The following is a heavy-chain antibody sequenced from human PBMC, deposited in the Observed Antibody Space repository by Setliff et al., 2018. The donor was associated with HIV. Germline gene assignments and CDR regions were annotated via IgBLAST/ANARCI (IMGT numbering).Heavy chain of an antibody. CDR1: GGSIRSSSYQ. D-gene: IGHD3-9*01. V-gene: IGHV4-39*01. CDR3: ARKGAGYNTYYFDY. J-gene: IGHJ4*02. CDR2: IYYNGRT. Sequence: PSETLSLTCTVSGGSIRSSSYQWGWIRQPPGKGLEWIGSIYYNGRTFYTPSLKSRVTMSIDTSQNQFSLKLNSITAADTAVYYCARKGAGYNTYYFDYWGQGAPVTVSS.